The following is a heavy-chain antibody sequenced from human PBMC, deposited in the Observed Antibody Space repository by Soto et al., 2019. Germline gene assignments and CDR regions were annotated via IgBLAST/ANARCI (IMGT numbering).Heavy chain of an antibody. J-gene: IGHJ6*02. CDR3: ARHDTTNYYYYYGMDV. V-gene: IGHV5-51*01. Sequence: PGESLKISCKGSGYSFTSYWIGWVRQMPGKGLERMGIIYPGDSDTRYSPSFQGQVTISADKSISTAYLQWSSLKASDTAMYYCARHDTTNYYYYYGMDVWGQGTTVTVSS. CDR1: GYSFTSYW. D-gene: IGHD1-1*01. CDR2: IYPGDSDT.